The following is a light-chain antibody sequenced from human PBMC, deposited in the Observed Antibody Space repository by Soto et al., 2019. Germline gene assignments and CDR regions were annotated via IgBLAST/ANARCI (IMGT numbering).Light chain of an antibody. J-gene: IGKJ4*01. CDR3: QKYNRAPLT. Sequence: DIQMTQSPSSLSASVGDRVTITCRASQDIGYYLSWFQQKPGKIPKLLIYGSSILQSGVPSRFRGSASGTEFTLTISSLQPEDVATYYCQKYNRAPLTFGGGTKVDIK. V-gene: IGKV1-27*01. CDR2: GSS. CDR1: QDIGYY.